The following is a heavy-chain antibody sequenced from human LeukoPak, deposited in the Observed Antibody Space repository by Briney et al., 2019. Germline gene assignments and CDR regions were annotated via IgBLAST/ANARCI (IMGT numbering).Heavy chain of an antibody. Sequence: GGSLRLSCAASGFTFSSYAMSWVRQAPGKGLEWVSAISGSGGSTYYADSVKGRFTISRDNSKNTLYLQMNSLRAEDTAVYYCATFYYYDSSGYYYDGPEFDYWGQGTLVTVSS. CDR2: ISGSGGST. CDR3: ATFYYYDSSGYYYDGPEFDY. CDR1: GFTFSSYA. D-gene: IGHD3-22*01. V-gene: IGHV3-23*01. J-gene: IGHJ4*02.